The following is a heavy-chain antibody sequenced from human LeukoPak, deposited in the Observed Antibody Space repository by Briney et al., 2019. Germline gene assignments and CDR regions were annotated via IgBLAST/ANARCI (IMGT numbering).Heavy chain of an antibody. J-gene: IGHJ5*02. CDR1: GGSISSGSYY. D-gene: IGHD3-16*01. Sequence: PSETLSLTCTVSGGSISSGSYYWGWIRQPPGKGLEWIGSIYYSGITHYKPSLKSRVTISADTSKNQLSLKLNSVTAAGTAVYYCARRGDPWGQGTLVTVSS. CDR3: ARRGDP. CDR2: IYYSGIT. V-gene: IGHV4-39*01.